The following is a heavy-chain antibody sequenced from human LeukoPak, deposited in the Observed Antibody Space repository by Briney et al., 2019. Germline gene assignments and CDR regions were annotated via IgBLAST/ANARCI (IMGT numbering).Heavy chain of an antibody. V-gene: IGHV1-69*13. CDR1: GGTFSSYA. D-gene: IGHD6-19*01. CDR2: IIPIFGTA. CDR3: ARDQGIAVAGYFDY. J-gene: IGHJ4*02. Sequence: ASVKVSCKASGGTFSSYAISWVRQAPGQGLEWMGGIIPIFGTANYAQKFQGRVTITADESTSTAYMEPSSLRSEDTAVYYCARDQGIAVAGYFDYWGQGTLVTVSS.